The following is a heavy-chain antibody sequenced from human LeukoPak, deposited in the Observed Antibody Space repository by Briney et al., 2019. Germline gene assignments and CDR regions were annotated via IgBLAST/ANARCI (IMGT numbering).Heavy chain of an antibody. V-gene: IGHV3-7*03. CDR2: IKQDGSEM. CDR1: GFTLSNFW. J-gene: IGHJ5*02. D-gene: IGHD3-22*01. CDR3: ATSYDSSGLGQSGYWFDP. Sequence: GGSLRLSCVASGFTLSNFWMTWVRQAPGKGLEWVANIKQDGSEMHYLDSVKGRFTISRDNAQNSLYLQMDSLRADDTAVYYCATSYDSSGLGQSGYWFDPWGQGTLVTVSS.